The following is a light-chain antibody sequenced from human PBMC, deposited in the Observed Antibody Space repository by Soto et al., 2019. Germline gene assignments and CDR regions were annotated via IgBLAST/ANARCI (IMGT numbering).Light chain of an antibody. CDR2: SAS. V-gene: IGKV3-20*01. Sequence: EVVLTQSPGTQSLSPGERATLSCRASQSINNNLAWYQHKPGQAPRLLIYSASSRAAGIPDRFSGSGSRTDFTLTISRLEPEDFAVYYCQQYGTSRVTFGPGTKVDIK. J-gene: IGKJ3*01. CDR3: QQYGTSRVT. CDR1: QSINNN.